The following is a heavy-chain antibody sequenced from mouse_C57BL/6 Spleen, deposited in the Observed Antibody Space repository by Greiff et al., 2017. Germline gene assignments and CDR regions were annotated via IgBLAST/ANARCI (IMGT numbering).Heavy chain of an antibody. V-gene: IGHV3-6*01. D-gene: IGHD4-1*01. J-gene: IGHJ2*01. CDR2: IRYDGSN. CDR3: ARGTGKDDY. CDR1: GYSITSGYY. Sequence: EVQLVESGPGLVKPSQSLSLTCSVSGYSITSGYYWNWIRQFPGNNLEWMGYIRYDGSNNYNPTLKNRNTITRDTSKNPFFLKLNSVTTEDTATYYCARGTGKDDYWGQGTTLTVSS.